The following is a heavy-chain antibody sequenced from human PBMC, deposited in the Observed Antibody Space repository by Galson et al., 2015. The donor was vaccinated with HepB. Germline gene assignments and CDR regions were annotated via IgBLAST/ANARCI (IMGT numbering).Heavy chain of an antibody. CDR1: GFTFSSYA. J-gene: IGHJ3*02. CDR2: ISSNGGST. V-gene: IGHV3-64D*06. Sequence: SLRLSCAASGFTFSSYAMHWVRQAPGKGLEYVSAISSNGGSTYYADSVKGRFTISRDNSKNTLYLQMSSLRAEDTAVYYCVKGQGIGLDAFDIWGQGTMVTVSS. D-gene: IGHD3-10*01. CDR3: VKGQGIGLDAFDI.